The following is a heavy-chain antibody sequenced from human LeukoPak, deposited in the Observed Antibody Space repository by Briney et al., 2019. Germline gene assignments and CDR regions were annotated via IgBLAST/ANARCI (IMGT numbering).Heavy chain of an antibody. D-gene: IGHD6-25*01. Sequence: GGSLRLSCAASGFTFSSYGMYWVRQAPGKGLEWLSYISSSSNTIYYADSVKGRFTISRDNAKNSLYLQMNSLRAEDTAVYYCVRDAASPDFWGQGTLVTVSS. CDR1: GFTFSSYG. J-gene: IGHJ4*02. CDR3: VRDAASPDF. CDR2: ISSSSNTI. V-gene: IGHV3-48*01.